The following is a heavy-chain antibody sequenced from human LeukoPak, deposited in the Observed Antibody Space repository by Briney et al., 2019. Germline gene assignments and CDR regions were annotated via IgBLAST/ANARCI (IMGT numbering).Heavy chain of an antibody. V-gene: IGHV3-30*04. CDR1: GFTFSSYA. CDR3: ARPRGDGYISGFDY. Sequence: GRSLRLSCAASGFTFSSYAMHWVRQAPGKGLEWVAVISYDGSNKYYADSVKGRFTISRDNSKNTLYLQMNSLRAEDTAVYYCARPRGDGYISGFDYWGQGTPVTVSS. D-gene: IGHD5-24*01. CDR2: ISYDGSNK. J-gene: IGHJ4*02.